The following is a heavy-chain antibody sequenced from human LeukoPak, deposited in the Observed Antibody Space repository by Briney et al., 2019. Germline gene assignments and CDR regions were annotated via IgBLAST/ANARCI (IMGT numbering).Heavy chain of an antibody. V-gene: IGHV3-30*03. J-gene: IGHJ3*02. D-gene: IGHD5-18*01. CDR2: ISYDGSNK. CDR3: ARAGAYTYGDLTFDI. Sequence: GGSLRLSCAASGFTFSSYGMHWVRQAPGKGLEWVAVISYDGSNKYYADSVKGRFTISRDNSKNTLYLQMNSLRAEDTALYYCARAGAYTYGDLTFDIWGQGTMVTASS. CDR1: GFTFSSYG.